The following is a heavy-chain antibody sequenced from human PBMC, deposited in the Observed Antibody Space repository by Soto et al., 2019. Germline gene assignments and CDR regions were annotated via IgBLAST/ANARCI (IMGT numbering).Heavy chain of an antibody. J-gene: IGHJ6*02. V-gene: IGHV1-18*01. Sequence: ASVKVCCKASGYTFTRYGISWVLQSPGQGLEWMGWISAYNGNTNYAQKLQGRVTMTTDESTSTAYMELRSLRSEDTAVYYCARELYTAMFTRHYYYVMDVWGQRTTVTVSS. CDR3: ARELYTAMFTRHYYYVMDV. CDR1: GYTFTRYG. D-gene: IGHD5-18*01. CDR2: ISAYNGNT.